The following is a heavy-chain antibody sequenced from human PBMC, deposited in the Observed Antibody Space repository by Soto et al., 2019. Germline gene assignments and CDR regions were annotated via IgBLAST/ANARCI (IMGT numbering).Heavy chain of an antibody. J-gene: IGHJ6*04. CDR2: INAGNGNT. D-gene: IGHD4-17*01. CDR1: GYTFTSYA. Sequence: QVQLVQSGAEVKKPGASVKVSCKASGYTFTSYAMHWVRQAPGQRLEWMGWINAGNGNTKYSQKFQGRVTITRDTAASTAYMELSSLRSEDTAVYYCARTVGYYYGMDVWGKGPTVTVSS. CDR3: ARTVGYYYGMDV. V-gene: IGHV1-3*01.